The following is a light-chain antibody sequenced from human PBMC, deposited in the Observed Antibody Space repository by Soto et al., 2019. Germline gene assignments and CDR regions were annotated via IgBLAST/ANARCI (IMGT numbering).Light chain of an antibody. CDR3: QQNSNDPLT. CDR2: GAS. J-gene: IGKJ3*01. CDR1: QSISKY. V-gene: IGKV1-39*01. Sequence: DIQMTQSPSSLSASVGDRVTITCRASQSISKYLNWYQQKPGKAPKVLIYGASSLQSGVPSRFSGSGSGTDFTLTISSLQPEYFATYYCQQNSNDPLTFGPGTKVDF.